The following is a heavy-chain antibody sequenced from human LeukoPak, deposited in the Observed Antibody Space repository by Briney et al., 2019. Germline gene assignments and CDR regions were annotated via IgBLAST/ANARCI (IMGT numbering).Heavy chain of an antibody. CDR2: IYHSGST. CDR3: ARERDSSGSIDY. J-gene: IGHJ4*02. D-gene: IGHD3-22*01. Sequence: SETLSLTCAVSGGSISSGGYSWSWIRQPPGKGLEWIGYIYHSGSTYYNPSLKSRVTISVDRSKNQFSLKLSSVTAADTAVYYCARERDSSGSIDYWGQGTLVTVSS. V-gene: IGHV4-30-2*01. CDR1: GGSISSGGYS.